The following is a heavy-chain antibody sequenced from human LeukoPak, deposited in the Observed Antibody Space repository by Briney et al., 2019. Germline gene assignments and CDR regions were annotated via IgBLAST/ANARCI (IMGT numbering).Heavy chain of an antibody. CDR1: GGTFSSYA. V-gene: IGHV1-69*04. D-gene: IGHD3-22*01. Sequence: ASVKVPCKASGGTFSSYAISWVRQAPGQGLEWMGRITPILGIANYAQKFQGRVTITADKSTSTAYMELSSLRSEDTAVYYCAREYYDSSGYQFDYWGQGTLVTVSS. J-gene: IGHJ4*02. CDR2: ITPILGIA. CDR3: AREYYDSSGYQFDY.